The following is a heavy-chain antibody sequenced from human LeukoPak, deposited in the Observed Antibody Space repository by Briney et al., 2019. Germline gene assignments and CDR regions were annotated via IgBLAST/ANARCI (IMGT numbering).Heavy chain of an antibody. CDR1: GFTFTTYW. V-gene: IGHV3-7*01. CDR2: IKQDGSEK. CDR3: ARATTYDILTGFSDY. D-gene: IGHD3-9*01. J-gene: IGHJ4*02. Sequence: GGSLRLSCAASGFTFTTYWMGWVRQAPGKGLEWVANIKQDGSEKYYVDSVKGRFTISRDNAKNSLSLQMNSLRAEDTAVYYCARATTYDILTGFSDYWGQGTLVTVSS.